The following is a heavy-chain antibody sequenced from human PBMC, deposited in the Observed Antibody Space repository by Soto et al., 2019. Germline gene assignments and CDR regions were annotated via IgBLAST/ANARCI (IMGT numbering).Heavy chain of an antibody. V-gene: IGHV4-34*01. CDR1: GGSFSGYY. J-gene: IGHJ5*02. CDR2: INHSGST. CDR3: ARGGGIAAAGPLMYNWFDP. Sequence: SETLSLTCAVYGGSFSGYYWSWIRQPPGKGLEWIGEINHSGSTNYNPSLKSRVTISVDTSKNQFSLKLSSVTAADTAVYYCARGGGIAAAGPLMYNWFDPWGQGTLVTVSS. D-gene: IGHD6-13*01.